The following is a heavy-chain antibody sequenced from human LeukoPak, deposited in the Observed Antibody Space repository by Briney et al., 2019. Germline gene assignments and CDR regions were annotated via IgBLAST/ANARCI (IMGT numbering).Heavy chain of an antibody. CDR2: IYSNEAT. V-gene: IGHV4-4*08. Sequence: SETLSLTCTVSGGSIKGYHWSWIRQPPGKGLEWIGYIYSNEATEYKPSLKSRVTISANTSKNQFSLKLTSVSAADTAIYYCARRNDFHIWGQGTMVTVSS. J-gene: IGHJ3*02. CDR3: ARRNDFHI. CDR1: GGSIKGYH.